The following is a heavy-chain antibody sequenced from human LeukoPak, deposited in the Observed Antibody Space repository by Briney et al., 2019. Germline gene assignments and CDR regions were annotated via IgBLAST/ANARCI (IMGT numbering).Heavy chain of an antibody. CDR1: GFTFSDYY. J-gene: IGHJ4*02. CDR2: ISSGGATI. V-gene: IGHV3-11*04. Sequence: GGSLRLCCAASGFTFSDYYMSWVRQAPGKGLEWVSYISSGGATIKYAESVKGRFTISRDNAKNSLYLQMSSVRVEDTAVYYCARVPGSRSPYYFDSWGQGALVTVSP. CDR3: ARVPGSRSPYYFDS. D-gene: IGHD1-26*01.